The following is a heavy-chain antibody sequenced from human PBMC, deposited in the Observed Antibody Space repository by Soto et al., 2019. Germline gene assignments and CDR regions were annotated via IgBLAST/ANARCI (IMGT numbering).Heavy chain of an antibody. CDR3: AADPYYDFWSGYPPDGMDV. CDR2: IVVGSGNT. Sequence: SVKVSCKASGFTFTSSAVQWVRQARGQRLEWIGWIVVGSGNTNYAQKFQERVTITRDMSTSTAYMELSSLRSEDTAVYYCAADPYYDFWSGYPPDGMDVWGQGTTVTVSS. D-gene: IGHD3-3*01. CDR1: GFTFTSSA. V-gene: IGHV1-58*01. J-gene: IGHJ6*02.